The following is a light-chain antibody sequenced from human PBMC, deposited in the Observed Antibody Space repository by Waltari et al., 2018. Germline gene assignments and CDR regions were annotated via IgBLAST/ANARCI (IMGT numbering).Light chain of an antibody. CDR1: SSDVGGYNY. Sequence: QSALTQPASVSGSPGQSITISCTGTSSDVGGYNYVSLYQQYPGTAPKVLIFHVSNRPSGVSDRFSGSKSANTASLTISGLQAEDEADYYCSSYTSSRTYLFGTGTKVTVL. CDR3: SSYTSSRTYL. J-gene: IGLJ1*01. CDR2: HVS. V-gene: IGLV2-14*03.